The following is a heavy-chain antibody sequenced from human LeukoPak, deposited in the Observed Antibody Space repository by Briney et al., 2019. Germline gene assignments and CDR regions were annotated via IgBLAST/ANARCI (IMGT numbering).Heavy chain of an antibody. CDR3: ASMAIFGEVDY. Sequence: SETLSLTCTVSGGSLSSYYWSWIRQPPGKGLEWIGYIHYSGSTNYNPSLKSRVTISVDTSKNQFSLKLSSVTAADTAVYYCASMAIFGEVDYWGQGTLVTVSS. J-gene: IGHJ4*02. V-gene: IGHV4-59*01. CDR1: GGSLSSYY. CDR2: IHYSGST. D-gene: IGHD3-3*01.